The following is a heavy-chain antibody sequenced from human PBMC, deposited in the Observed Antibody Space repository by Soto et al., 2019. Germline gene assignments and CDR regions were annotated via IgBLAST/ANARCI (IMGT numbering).Heavy chain of an antibody. Sequence: EEQLVESGGGLVQPGGSLTLSCAASGFTFSDYYMEWVRQAPGKGLEWVARSRNKAKSYTTDYAASVKGRFTISRDLSKNSLYLQMNTLKTEDTAVYYCSKVEGGWGQGTLVTVSS. J-gene: IGHJ4*02. V-gene: IGHV3-72*01. CDR1: GFTFSDYY. CDR2: SRNKAKSYTT. CDR3: SKVEGG. D-gene: IGHD1-26*01.